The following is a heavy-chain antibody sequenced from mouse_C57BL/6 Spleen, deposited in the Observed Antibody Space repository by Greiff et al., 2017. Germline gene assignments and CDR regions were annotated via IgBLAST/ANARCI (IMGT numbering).Heavy chain of an antibody. V-gene: IGHV1-64*01. J-gene: IGHJ3*01. CDR3: ARPHSSGYPAWFAY. Sequence: VQLQQPGAELVKPGASVKLSCKASGYTFTSYWMHWVKQRPGQGLEWIGMIHPNSGSTNYNEKFKGKATLTVDKSSSTAYMQLSSLTSEDSAVYYCARPHSSGYPAWFAYWGQGTLVTVSA. CDR2: IHPNSGST. CDR1: GYTFTSYW. D-gene: IGHD3-2*02.